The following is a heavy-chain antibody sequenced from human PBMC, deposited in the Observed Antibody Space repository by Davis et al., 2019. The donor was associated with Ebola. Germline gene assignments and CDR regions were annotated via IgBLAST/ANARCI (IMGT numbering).Heavy chain of an antibody. J-gene: IGHJ6*02. CDR2: IYTSGST. CDR3: ARDRPGAVGFGVDV. D-gene: IGHD6-19*01. CDR1: GGSTSSYY. V-gene: IGHV4-4*07. Sequence: SETLSLTCTVSGGSTSSYYWSWIRQPAGKGLEWIGRIYTSGSTNYNPSLKSRVSISVDTSKSQFSLKLKSVTAADTALYYCARDRPGAVGFGVDVWGQGTTVTVSS.